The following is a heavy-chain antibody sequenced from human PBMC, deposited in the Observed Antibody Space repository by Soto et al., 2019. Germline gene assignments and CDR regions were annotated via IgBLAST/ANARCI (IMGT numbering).Heavy chain of an antibody. CDR1: GYSFTSYD. Sequence: ASVKVSCKASGYSFTSYDINWVRQAPGQGLEWMGWMNPNSGHTDYSQKFQGRVTMTRDTSITTAYMRLSSLTSEDTAVYFCATHAYYYGSSGRRDAFDIWGQGTMVTVSS. CDR3: ATHAYYYGSSGRRDAFDI. D-gene: IGHD3-22*01. V-gene: IGHV1-8*01. CDR2: MNPNSGHT. J-gene: IGHJ3*02.